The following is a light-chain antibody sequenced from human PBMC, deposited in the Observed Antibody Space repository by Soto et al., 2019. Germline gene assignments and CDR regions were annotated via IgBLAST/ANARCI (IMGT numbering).Light chain of an antibody. CDR3: QQYYSTPYT. J-gene: IGKJ2*01. CDR2: WAS. Sequence: DIVMTQSPDSLAVSLGERATINCKSSQSIVYNSNNRNYLAWYQQKPGQPPKLLISWASTRESGVPDRFSGIGSGTHFTLTISSLQAEDVAAYYCQQYYSTPYTFGQGTKLEI. V-gene: IGKV4-1*01. CDR1: QSIVYNSNNRNY.